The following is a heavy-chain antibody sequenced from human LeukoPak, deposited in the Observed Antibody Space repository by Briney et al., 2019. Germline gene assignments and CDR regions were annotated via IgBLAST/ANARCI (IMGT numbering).Heavy chain of an antibody. J-gene: IGHJ4*02. CDR2: IRYDGSNK. Sequence: GGSLRLSCAASGFTFSSYGMHWVRQAPGKGLEWVAFIRYDGSNKYYADSVKGRFTISRDNSKNTLYLQMNSLRAEDTAVYYCAKDSHYYDFWSGVFDYWGQGTLVTVSS. V-gene: IGHV3-30*02. CDR1: GFTFSSYG. D-gene: IGHD3-3*01. CDR3: AKDSHYYDFWSGVFDY.